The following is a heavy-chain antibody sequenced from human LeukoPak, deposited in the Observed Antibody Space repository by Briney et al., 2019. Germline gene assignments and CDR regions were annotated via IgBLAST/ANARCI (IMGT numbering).Heavy chain of an antibody. CDR3: ARAGVVAYYYGMDV. CDR1: GFTLSSYA. CDR2: INWNGGST. D-gene: IGHD2-15*01. V-gene: IGHV3-20*01. J-gene: IGHJ6*02. Sequence: GGSLRLSCVGSGFTLSSYAMSWVRQAPGKGLEWVSGINWNGGSTGYADSVKGRFTISRDNAKNSLYLQMNSLRAEDTALYHCARAGVVAYYYGMDVWGQGTTVTVSS.